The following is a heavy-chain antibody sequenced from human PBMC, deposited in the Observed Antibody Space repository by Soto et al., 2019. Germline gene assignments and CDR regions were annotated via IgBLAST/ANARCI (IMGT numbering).Heavy chain of an antibody. CDR1: GGSFSGYY. J-gene: IGHJ6*02. Sequence: PSETLSLTCAVYGGSFSGYYWSWIRQPPGKGLEWIGEINHSGSTNYNPSLKSRVTISVDTSKNQFSLKLSSVTAADTAVYYCARARVVIMGYYYGMDVWGQGTTVTAP. CDR3: ARARVVIMGYYYGMDV. D-gene: IGHD3-3*01. CDR2: INHSGST. V-gene: IGHV4-34*01.